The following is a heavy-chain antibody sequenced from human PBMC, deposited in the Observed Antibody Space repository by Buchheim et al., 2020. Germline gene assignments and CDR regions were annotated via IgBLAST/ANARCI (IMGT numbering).Heavy chain of an antibody. D-gene: IGHD2-2*01. V-gene: IGHV3-23*01. CDR2: IIGSGSRT. J-gene: IGHJ6*02. CDR3: AKGGYCSSSDCYRAYYYYNMDA. CDR1: GFTFNNYA. Sequence: EVQLLESGGGLVQPGGSLRLSCAASGFTFNNYAMNWVRQVPGKGLEWVSGIIGSGSRTYYADSVKGRLTISSDNSKGTLYLQMNSLRAEDTAVYYCAKGGYCSSSDCYRAYYYYNMDAWGQGTT.